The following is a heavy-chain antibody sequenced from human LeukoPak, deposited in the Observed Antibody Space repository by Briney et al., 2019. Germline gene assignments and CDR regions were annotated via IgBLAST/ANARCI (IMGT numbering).Heavy chain of an antibody. J-gene: IGHJ3*02. V-gene: IGHV1-2*02. CDR2: INLNSGGT. Sequence: ASVKVSCKASGYTFTGYYMHWVRHAPGQGLEWMGWINLNSGGTNYAEKFQGRVTMTRHTSISTAYMELSRLRSDDTAVYYCARRGAADAFDIWGQGTMVTVSS. CDR3: ARRGAADAFDI. CDR1: GYTFTGYY. D-gene: IGHD2-15*01.